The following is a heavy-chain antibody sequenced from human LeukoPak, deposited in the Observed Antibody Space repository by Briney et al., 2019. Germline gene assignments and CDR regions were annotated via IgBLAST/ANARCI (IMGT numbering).Heavy chain of an antibody. D-gene: IGHD6-13*01. Sequence: ASVKVSCKASGYIFSTYGINWVRQAPGQGLEWMGWISAYNGDTNYAQNVQDRVTMTTDTSTNTAYMELRSLRSDDTAVYYCARDLTPPPATCTGGVFDYLGQGTLVTGSS. J-gene: IGHJ4*02. CDR3: ARDLTPPPATCTGGVFDY. CDR1: GYIFSTYG. V-gene: IGHV1-18*01. CDR2: ISAYNGDT.